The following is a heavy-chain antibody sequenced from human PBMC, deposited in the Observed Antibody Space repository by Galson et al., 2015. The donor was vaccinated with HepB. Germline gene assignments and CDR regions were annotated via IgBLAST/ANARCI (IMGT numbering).Heavy chain of an antibody. V-gene: IGHV3-48*01. J-gene: IGHJ6*02. CDR3: ARVYDGDDAGEDYGMDV. CDR2: ISATSRSI. CDR1: GFTFSSHF. Sequence: SLRLSCAGSGFTFSSHFMNWVRQAPGKGLEWVAYISATSRSIYYADSVKGRFSISRDNGKNSLYLQMNSLRAEDTAVYYCARVYDGDDAGEDYGMDVWGPGATVTVS. D-gene: IGHD4-17*01.